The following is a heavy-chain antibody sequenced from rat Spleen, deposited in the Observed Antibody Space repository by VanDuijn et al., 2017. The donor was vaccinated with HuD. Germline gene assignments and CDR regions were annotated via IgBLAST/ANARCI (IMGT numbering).Heavy chain of an antibody. V-gene: IGHV5S13*01. D-gene: IGHD1-8*01. CDR3: AKEGDGGYSSYPNWFAY. Sequence: EVQLVDSGGGLVQPGRSLKLSCAASGFTYSNYVMAWFRQAPTKGLEWVASISTGGGKTYYRDSVKGRFTISRDYAKNTLYLQMDSLRSEDTATYYCAKEGDGGYSSYPNWFAYWGQGTLVTVSS. J-gene: IGHJ3*01. CDR1: GFTYSNYV. CDR2: ISTGGGKT.